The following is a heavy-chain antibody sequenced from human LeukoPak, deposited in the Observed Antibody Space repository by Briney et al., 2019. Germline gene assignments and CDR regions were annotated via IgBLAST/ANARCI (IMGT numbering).Heavy chain of an antibody. CDR1: GFTFSSYS. CDR3: ARDHSAGDY. Sequence: PGRSLRLSCAASGFTFSSYSMNWVPQAPGKGLESVSSISSSSSYIYYADSVKGRFTISRDNAKNSLYLQMNSLRAEDTAVYYCARDHSAGDYWGQGTLVTVSS. CDR2: ISSSSSYI. J-gene: IGHJ4*02. D-gene: IGHD6-13*01. V-gene: IGHV3-21*01.